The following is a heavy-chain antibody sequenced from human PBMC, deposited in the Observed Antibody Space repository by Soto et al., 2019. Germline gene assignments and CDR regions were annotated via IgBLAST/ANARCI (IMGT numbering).Heavy chain of an antibody. J-gene: IGHJ6*02. CDR1: GYTFTSYG. V-gene: IGHV1-18*01. Sequence: ASVKVSCKASGYTFTSYGISWVRQAPGQGLEWMGWISAYNGNTNYAQKLQGRVTMTTDTSTSTAYMELRSLRSDDTAVYYCARGERKYGDLVYYYYYGMDVWGQGTTVTVSS. D-gene: IGHD4-17*01. CDR2: ISAYNGNT. CDR3: ARGERKYGDLVYYYYYGMDV.